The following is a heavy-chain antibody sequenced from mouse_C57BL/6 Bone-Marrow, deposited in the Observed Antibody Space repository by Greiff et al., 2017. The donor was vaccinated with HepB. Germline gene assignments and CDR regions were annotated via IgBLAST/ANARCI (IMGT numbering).Heavy chain of an antibody. Sequence: QVQLQQPGAELVMPGASVKLSCKASGYTFTSYWMHWVKQRPGHGLEWIGEIDPSDSYTNYNQKFKGKSTLTVDKSSSTAYMQLSSLTSEDSAVYYCARGDDEANSDYWGQGTTLTVSS. D-gene: IGHD3-2*02. CDR1: GYTFTSYW. J-gene: IGHJ2*01. CDR2: IDPSDSYT. CDR3: ARGDDEANSDY. V-gene: IGHV1-69*01.